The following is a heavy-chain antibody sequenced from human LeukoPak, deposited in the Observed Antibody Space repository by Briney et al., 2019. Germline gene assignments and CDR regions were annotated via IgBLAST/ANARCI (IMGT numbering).Heavy chain of an antibody. CDR2: IYHSGST. CDR1: GGSISSSNW. Sequence: SETLSLTCAVSGGSISSSNWWGWVRQPPGKGLEWIGEIYHSGSTNYNPSLKSRVTISVDKSKNQFSLKLSSVTAADTAVYYCARGGSGSYYGDWFDPWGQGTLVTVSS. V-gene: IGHV4-4*02. J-gene: IGHJ5*02. CDR3: ARGGSGSYYGDWFDP. D-gene: IGHD3-10*01.